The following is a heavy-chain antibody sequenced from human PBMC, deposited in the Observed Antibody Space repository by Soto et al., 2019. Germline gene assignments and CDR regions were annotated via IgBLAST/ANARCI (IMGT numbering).Heavy chain of an antibody. CDR2: IIPIFGTA. CDR3: ARDDRQRLASIAAALDV. D-gene: IGHD6-13*01. CDR1: GGTFSSYA. J-gene: IGHJ6*02. Sequence: SVKVSCKASGGTFSSYAISWVRQAPGQGLEWMGGIIPIFGTANYAQKFQGRVTITADESTSTAYMELSSLRSEDTAVYYCARDDRQRLASIAAALDVWGQGTTVTVSS. V-gene: IGHV1-69*13.